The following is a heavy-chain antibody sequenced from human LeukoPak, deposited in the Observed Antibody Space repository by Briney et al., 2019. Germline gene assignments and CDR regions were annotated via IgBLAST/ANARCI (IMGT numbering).Heavy chain of an antibody. V-gene: IGHV3-74*01. J-gene: IGHJ4*02. CDR1: GFTFTSVW. CDR3: ARDRATVTLFDY. CDR2: ISTDGAIT. Sequence: GGSLRLSCAASGFTFTSVWMHWFRQAPGRGLVWISRISTDGAITGYADSVKGRFTISRDNAKNTLYLQMNSLRAEDTAVYYCARDRATVTLFDYWGQGALVTVSS. D-gene: IGHD4-17*01.